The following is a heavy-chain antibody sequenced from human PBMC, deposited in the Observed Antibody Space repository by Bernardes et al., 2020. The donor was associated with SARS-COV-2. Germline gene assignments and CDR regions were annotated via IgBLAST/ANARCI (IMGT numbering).Heavy chain of an antibody. J-gene: IGHJ6*02. CDR3: AKCVLGYYAMDF. CDR1: GITFRSYG. CDR2: ISASGGNT. Sequence: GGSLRLSCTASGITFRSYGMSWVRQAPGKGLEWVSGISASGGNTYYADSVKGRFTISRDNSKNTLYLQMNSLRAEDTAVYYCAKCVLGYYAMDFWVQGYPVAVSS. V-gene: IGHV3-23*01. D-gene: IGHD2-8*02.